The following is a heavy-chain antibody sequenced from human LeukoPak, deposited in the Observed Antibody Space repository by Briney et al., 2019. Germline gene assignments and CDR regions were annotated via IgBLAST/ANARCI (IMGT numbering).Heavy chain of an antibody. V-gene: IGHV4-4*07. D-gene: IGHD2-2*01. CDR2: IYASGST. CDR1: GGSISPYY. J-gene: IGHJ6*04. CDR3: AREVPAAITVVDV. Sequence: SETLSLTYTVSGGSISPYYWSWIRQPAGKGLEWIGRIYASGSTNYNPSLKSRVTLSVDKSKNQLSLNLSSVTAADTAVYYCAREVPAAITVVDVWGKGTTVTVSS.